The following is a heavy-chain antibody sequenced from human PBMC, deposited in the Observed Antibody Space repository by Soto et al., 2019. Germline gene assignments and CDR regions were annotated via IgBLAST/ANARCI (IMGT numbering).Heavy chain of an antibody. V-gene: IGHV4-59*01. J-gene: IGHJ4*02. D-gene: IGHD2-15*01. Sequence: SETLSLTCTVSGGSISSYYWSWIRQPPGKGLEWIGYIYYSGSTNYNPSLKSRVTISVDTSKNQFSLKLSSVTAADTAVYYCARRGELPKGYDYWGKGTLVTGSS. CDR2: IYYSGST. CDR3: ARRGELPKGYDY. CDR1: GGSISSYY.